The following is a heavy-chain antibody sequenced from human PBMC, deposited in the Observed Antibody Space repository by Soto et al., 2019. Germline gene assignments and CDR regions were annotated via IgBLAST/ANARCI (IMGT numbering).Heavy chain of an antibody. CDR2: IHYSGST. Sequence: QVQLQESGPGLVKPSQTLSLTCTVSGGSISSGGYYWSWIRQHPGKGLEWIGSIHYSGSTSYNPTHKSRLTISVDTSKNPFSLTLSSVPAADTAVYYCARGVLHWSQGTLVTVAS. CDR3: ARGVLH. J-gene: IGHJ4*02. V-gene: IGHV4-31*03. D-gene: IGHD3-16*01. CDR1: GGSISSGGYY.